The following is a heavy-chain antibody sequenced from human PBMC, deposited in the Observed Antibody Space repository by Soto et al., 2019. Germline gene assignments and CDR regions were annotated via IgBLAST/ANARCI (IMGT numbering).Heavy chain of an antibody. V-gene: IGHV1-2*02. CDR2: INPNSGCT. D-gene: IGHD1-26*01. CDR3: ATGTFTDFNY. CDR1: GYTFGGYY. Sequence: ASVNVSCKASGYTFGGYYMHWVRQAPGQGLEWMGWINPNSGCTNYAQKFQGRVTMTRDTSISTAYMELSRLRSDDTAVYYCATGTFTDFNYWGQGALVTVSS. J-gene: IGHJ4*02.